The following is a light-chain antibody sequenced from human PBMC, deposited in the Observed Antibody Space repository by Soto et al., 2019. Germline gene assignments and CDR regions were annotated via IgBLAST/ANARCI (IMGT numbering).Light chain of an antibody. CDR1: QGIYSW. J-gene: IGKJ5*01. Sequence: DIQMTQSPSSVSASVGDRVTITCRASQGIYSWLAWYQQKSGRAPKLLIYKASSLESGVPSRFSGSGSGTEFTLTISSLQPDDFASYYCQHYSSYPITFGQGTRLEIK. V-gene: IGKV1-5*03. CDR3: QHYSSYPIT. CDR2: KAS.